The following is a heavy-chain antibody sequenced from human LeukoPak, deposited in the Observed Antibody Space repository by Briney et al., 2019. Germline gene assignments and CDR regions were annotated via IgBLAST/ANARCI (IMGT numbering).Heavy chain of an antibody. CDR3: ARDGAARGSGSFGD. CDR1: GFTFSSYE. D-gene: IGHD3-10*01. Sequence: GSLRLSCAASGFTFSSYEMNWVRQAPGKGLEWVANIKKDGSEKFYVESVKGRFTISRDNARNSLFLQMNSLRVEDTAIYFCARDGAARGSGSFGDWGQGTLVTVSS. V-gene: IGHV3-7*03. J-gene: IGHJ4*02. CDR2: IKKDGSEK.